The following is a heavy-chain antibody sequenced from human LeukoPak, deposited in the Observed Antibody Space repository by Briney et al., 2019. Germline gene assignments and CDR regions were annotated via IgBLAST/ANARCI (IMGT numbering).Heavy chain of an antibody. CDR3: ANGAFRLYYIDV. J-gene: IGHJ6*03. Sequence: PGGSLRLSCAASGFTFSNYWMHWVRQAPGKGLVWVSRINTDGSSTNYADSVKGRFTISRDNAKNTVYLQMNSLRAEDTAVYYCANGAFRLYYIDVRGKGTTVTVSS. CDR2: INTDGSST. V-gene: IGHV3-74*01. CDR1: GFTFSNYW. D-gene: IGHD3-16*01.